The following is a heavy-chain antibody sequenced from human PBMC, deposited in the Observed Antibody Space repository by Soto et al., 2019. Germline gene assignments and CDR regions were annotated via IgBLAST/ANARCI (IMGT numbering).Heavy chain of an antibody. V-gene: IGHV1-18*04. J-gene: IGHJ4*02. Sequence: QVQLVQSGAEVKKPGASVKVSCKASGYTCTIYGISWVRQAPGQGLEWMGGISGYNGNTDYAQNLQDRVTLTTEAFKNSVYMELRSRRSDGTAFYYCAKVDYYDSRGDYGYWGQGTLITVSS. CDR3: AKVDYYDSRGDYGY. CDR1: GYTCTIYG. CDR2: ISGYNGNT. D-gene: IGHD3-22*01.